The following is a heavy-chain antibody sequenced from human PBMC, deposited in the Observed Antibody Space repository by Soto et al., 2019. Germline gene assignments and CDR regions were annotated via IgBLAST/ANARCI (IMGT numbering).Heavy chain of an antibody. J-gene: IGHJ6*01. CDR3: ARGPLGSAMVTGYYYFGMDV. CDR2: INHSGST. Sequence: QVQLQQWGAGLLKPSETLSLTCAVYGGSFSGYYWSWIRQPPGKGLEWIGEINHSGSTNCNPSLKSRATISVDTSKNQFSLKLSSVTAADTAVYYCARGPLGSAMVTGYYYFGMDVW. D-gene: IGHD5-18*01. V-gene: IGHV4-34*01. CDR1: GGSFSGYY.